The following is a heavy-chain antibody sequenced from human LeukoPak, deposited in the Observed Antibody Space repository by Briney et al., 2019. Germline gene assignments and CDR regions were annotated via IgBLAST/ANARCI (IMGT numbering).Heavy chain of an antibody. CDR2: ISAYNGNT. Sequence: ASVKVSCKASGYTFTSYGISWVRQAPGQGLEWMGWISAYNGNTNYAQKLQGRVTITADKSTSTAYMELSSLRSEDTAVYYCARAQTYYYYYMDVWGKGTTVTVSS. V-gene: IGHV1-18*01. J-gene: IGHJ6*03. CDR1: GYTFTSYG. CDR3: ARAQTYYYYYMDV.